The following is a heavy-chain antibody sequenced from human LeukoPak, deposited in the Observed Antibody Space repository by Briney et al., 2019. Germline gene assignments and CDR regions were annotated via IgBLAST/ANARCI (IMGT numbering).Heavy chain of an antibody. CDR1: GFTFSSYS. D-gene: IGHD3-10*01. CDR2: ISSSSSTI. Sequence: GGSLRLSCAASGFTFSSYSMNWVRQAPGKGLEWVSYISSSSSTIYYADSVKGRFTISRDNAKNSLYLQMNSLRDEDTAVYYCAKDSVPYYYGSGSYPDYWGQGTLVTVSS. J-gene: IGHJ4*02. V-gene: IGHV3-48*02. CDR3: AKDSVPYYYGSGSYPDY.